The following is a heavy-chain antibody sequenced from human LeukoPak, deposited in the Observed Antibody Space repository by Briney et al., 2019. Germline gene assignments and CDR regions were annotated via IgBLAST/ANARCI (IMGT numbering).Heavy chain of an antibody. CDR3: ARDGDYGDKYYYYYMDV. CDR2: IRSYSSYI. CDR1: GFKFDTYN. J-gene: IGHJ6*03. Sequence: GGSLRLSCAASGFKFDTYNFNWVRQAPGKGLEWVASIRSYSSYIHYGDSVEGRFTISRDDAKKSLYLQMNSLRAEDTAVYYCARDGDYGDKYYYYYMDVWGKGTTVTVSS. V-gene: IGHV3-21*01. D-gene: IGHD4-17*01.